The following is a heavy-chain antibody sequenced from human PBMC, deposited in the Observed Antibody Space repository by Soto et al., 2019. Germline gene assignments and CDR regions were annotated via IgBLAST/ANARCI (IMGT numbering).Heavy chain of an antibody. CDR1: GFTFSSYE. CDR3: ARDLPTLEWLNENDAFDI. D-gene: IGHD3-3*01. J-gene: IGHJ3*02. CDR2: ISSSGSTI. V-gene: IGHV3-48*03. Sequence: PGGSLRLSCAASGFTFSSYEMNWVRQAPGKGLEWVSYISSSGSTIYYADSVKGRFTISRDNAKNSLYLQMNSLRAEDTAAYYCARDLPTLEWLNENDAFDIWGQGTMVTVSS.